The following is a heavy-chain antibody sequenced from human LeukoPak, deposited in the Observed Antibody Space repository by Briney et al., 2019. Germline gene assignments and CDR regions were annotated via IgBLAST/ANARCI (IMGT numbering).Heavy chain of an antibody. CDR1: GFTFSSYA. CDR2: ISGSGGGT. D-gene: IGHD2-21*02. V-gene: IGHV3-23*01. J-gene: IGHJ4*02. Sequence: GGSLRLSCAASGFTFSSYAMSWVRQAPGKGLEWVSAISGSGGGTYYADSVKGRFTISRDNSKNTLYLQMNSLRAEDTAVYHCAKDLTAYCGGDCYSGGYFDYWGQGTLVTVSS. CDR3: AKDLTAYCGGDCYSGGYFDY.